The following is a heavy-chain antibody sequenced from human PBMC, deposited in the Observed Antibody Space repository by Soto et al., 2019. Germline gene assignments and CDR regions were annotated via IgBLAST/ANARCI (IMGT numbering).Heavy chain of an antibody. Sequence: EVQLVESGGGLVQPGGSLRLSCAASGFTFSSYSMNWVRQAPGKGLEWVSYISSSSSTIYYADSVKGRFTISRDPAKNSLYLQRNSLTAEYTAVYYCERHPDRIAHLGRFDPWGQGTLVTVSS. V-gene: IGHV3-48*01. CDR2: ISSSSSTI. J-gene: IGHJ5*02. CDR3: ERHPDRIAHLGRFDP. D-gene: IGHD6-13*01. CDR1: GFTFSSYS.